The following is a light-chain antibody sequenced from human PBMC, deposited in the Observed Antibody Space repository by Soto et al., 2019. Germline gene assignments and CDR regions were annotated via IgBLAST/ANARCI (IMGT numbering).Light chain of an antibody. CDR2: DVN. J-gene: IGLJ2*01. Sequence: QSVLTQPASVSGSPGQSITISCTGTSSDIGAYNFVSWYQQHPGKAPKLMLYDVNIRPSGVSTRFSGSKSGNTPSLTISGLQAEDEADYYCTSWTTSTTMIFGGGTKLTVL. CDR1: SSDIGAYNF. CDR3: TSWTTSTTMI. V-gene: IGLV2-14*03.